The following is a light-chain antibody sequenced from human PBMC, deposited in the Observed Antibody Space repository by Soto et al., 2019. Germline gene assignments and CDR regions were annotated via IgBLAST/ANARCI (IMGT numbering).Light chain of an antibody. V-gene: IGKV1-5*02. CDR3: QQYSSYSPWT. CDR1: ESISSW. CDR2: DVS. Sequence: DIQMTQIPSTLPASVGDTVTIICRASESISSWLAWYQQKPGKAPKLLIYDVSKLRRGVPSRYSGGGSGTQFILTISSLQREDFASDFCQQYSSYSPWTFGQETKVEIK. J-gene: IGKJ1*01.